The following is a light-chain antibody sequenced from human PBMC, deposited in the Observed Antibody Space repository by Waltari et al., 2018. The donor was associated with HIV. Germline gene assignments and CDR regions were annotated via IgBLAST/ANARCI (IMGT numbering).Light chain of an antibody. CDR3: AAWDDTRGGLWV. V-gene: IGLV1-47*01. CDR2: RNN. Sequence: QSVLTQPPSTSGTPGQRVTISCFGTSPNIDSNYVYWYQQLPGTAPKLLIYRNNQRPSGVPDRFSGSKSGTSASLAISGLRSEDEGDYSCAAWDDTRGGLWVFGGGTKVTVL. CDR1: SPNIDSNY. J-gene: IGLJ3*02.